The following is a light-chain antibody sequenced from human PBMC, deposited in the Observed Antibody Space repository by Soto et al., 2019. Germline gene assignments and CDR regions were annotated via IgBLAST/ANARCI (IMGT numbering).Light chain of an antibody. CDR1: QSVSSY. CDR2: DAS. V-gene: IGKV3-11*01. Sequence: EIVLTQSPATLSLSPGERATLSCRASQSVSSYLAWYQQKPGQAPRLLIYDASNRATGIPARFSGSGSGTDFTLTISSLDPEDFAVYYCQQRSNLPLLTFGGGAKVEIK. J-gene: IGKJ4*01. CDR3: QQRSNLPLLT.